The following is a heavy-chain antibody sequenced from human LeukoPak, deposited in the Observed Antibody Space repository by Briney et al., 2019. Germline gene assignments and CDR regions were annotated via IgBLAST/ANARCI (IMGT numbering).Heavy chain of an antibody. Sequence: TSETLSLTCAVYGGSFSGYYWSWIRQPPGKGLEWIGEINHSGSTNYNPSLKSRVTISVDTSKNQFPLKLSSVTAADTAVYYCARGPSRVLDYWGQGTLVTVSS. J-gene: IGHJ4*02. V-gene: IGHV4-34*01. CDR3: ARGPSRVLDY. CDR1: GGSFSGYY. CDR2: INHSGST. D-gene: IGHD3-10*01.